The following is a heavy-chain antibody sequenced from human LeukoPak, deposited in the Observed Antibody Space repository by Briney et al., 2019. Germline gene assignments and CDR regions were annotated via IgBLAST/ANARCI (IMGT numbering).Heavy chain of an antibody. CDR2: ISSSGSTI. Sequence: GGSLRLSCADSGVTFSSDWMSWVRQAPGKGLEWVSYISSSGSTIYYADSVKGRFTISRDNAKNSLYLQMNSLRAEDTAVYYCAELGITMIGGVWSKGTTVTISS. CDR3: AELGITMIGGV. J-gene: IGHJ6*04. V-gene: IGHV3-48*04. D-gene: IGHD3-10*02. CDR1: GVTFSSDW.